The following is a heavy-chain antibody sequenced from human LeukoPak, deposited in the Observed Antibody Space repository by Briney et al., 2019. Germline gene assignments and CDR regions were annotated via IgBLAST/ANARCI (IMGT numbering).Heavy chain of an antibody. CDR3: ARGRDGYEPYFDY. D-gene: IGHD5-24*01. V-gene: IGHV3-7*01. CDR2: IKQDGSEK. Sequence: GGSRRLSCAASGFTFSSYWMSWVRQAPGKGLEWVANIKQDGSEKYYVDSVKGRFTISRDNAKNSLYLQMNSLRAEDTAVYYCARGRDGYEPYFDYWGQGTLVTVSS. J-gene: IGHJ4*02. CDR1: GFTFSSYW.